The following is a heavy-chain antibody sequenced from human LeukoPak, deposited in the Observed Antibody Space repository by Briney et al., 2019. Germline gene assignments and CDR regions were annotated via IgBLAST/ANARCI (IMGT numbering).Heavy chain of an antibody. D-gene: IGHD1-26*01. Sequence: RGSLRLSCAASLFTFSSYAMHWVRQAPDKGLDWVAVISYDGSNKYYADSVKVRFTMSRDNSKNTLFLQMNSLRAEDTAVYYCARDRSGTGPAVLYYFDYWGQGTLVTVSS. CDR1: LFTFSSYA. CDR2: ISYDGSNK. CDR3: ARDRSGTGPAVLYYFDY. J-gene: IGHJ4*02. V-gene: IGHV3-30*04.